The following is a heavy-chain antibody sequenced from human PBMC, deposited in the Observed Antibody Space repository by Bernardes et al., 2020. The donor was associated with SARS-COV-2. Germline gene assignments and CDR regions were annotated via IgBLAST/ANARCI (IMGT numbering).Heavy chain of an antibody. Sequence: SQSLSLTCAVYGRSFSGYYWSWIRQPPGKGLEWIGEINHSGSTYYNPSLKSRVTISVDTSKNQFSLKLSSVTAADTAVYYAARYYVWGSYRYPYNWFDPWCQGTLVTVAS. CDR3: ARYYVWGSYRYPYNWFDP. J-gene: IGHJ5*02. CDR1: GRSFSGYY. V-gene: IGHV4-34*01. D-gene: IGHD3-16*02. CDR2: INHSGST.